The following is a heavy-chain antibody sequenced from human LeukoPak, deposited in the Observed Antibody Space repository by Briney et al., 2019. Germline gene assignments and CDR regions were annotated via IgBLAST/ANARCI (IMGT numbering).Heavy chain of an antibody. J-gene: IGHJ5*02. V-gene: IGHV4-59*01. CDR3: ARDHYDILTGFDP. D-gene: IGHD3-9*01. CDR2: IYYSGST. Sequence: SETLSLTCTVSGGSISSYYWSWIRQPPGKGLEWIGYIYYSGSTNYNPSLKGRVTISVDTSKNQFSLKLSSVTAADTAVYYCARDHYDILTGFDPWGQGTLVTVSS. CDR1: GGSISSYY.